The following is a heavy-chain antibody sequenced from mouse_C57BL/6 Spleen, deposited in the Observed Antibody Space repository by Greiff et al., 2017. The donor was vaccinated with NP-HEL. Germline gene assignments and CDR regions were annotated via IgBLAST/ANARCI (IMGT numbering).Heavy chain of an antibody. D-gene: IGHD1-1*01. CDR2: INPYNGDT. Sequence: SGPELVKPGDSVKISCKASGYSFTGYFMNWVMQSHGKSLEWIGRINPYNGDTFYNQKLKGKATLTVDKSSSTAHMELRSLTSEDSAVYYCARNYYGSNAMDYWGQGTSVTVSS. CDR3: ARNYYGSNAMDY. CDR1: GYSFTGYF. V-gene: IGHV1-20*01. J-gene: IGHJ4*01.